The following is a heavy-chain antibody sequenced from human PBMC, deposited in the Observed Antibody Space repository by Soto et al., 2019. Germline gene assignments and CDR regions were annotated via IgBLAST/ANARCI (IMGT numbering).Heavy chain of an antibody. D-gene: IGHD2-2*01. V-gene: IGHV3-23*01. Sequence: PGGSLRLSCAASGFTFSSYAMSWVRQAPGKGLEWVSAISGSGGSTYYADSVKGRFTISRDNSKNTLYLQMNSLRAEDTAVYYCAKNSDSPCSSTSCYRGDYYYGMDVWGQGTTVTVSS. CDR1: GFTFSSYA. J-gene: IGHJ6*02. CDR2: ISGSGGST. CDR3: AKNSDSPCSSTSCYRGDYYYGMDV.